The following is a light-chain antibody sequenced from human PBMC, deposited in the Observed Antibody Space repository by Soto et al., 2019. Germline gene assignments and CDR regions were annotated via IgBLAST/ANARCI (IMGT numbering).Light chain of an antibody. CDR3: QSYGSSNSWV. CDR2: EDN. Sequence: NFMLTQPHSVSESPGKTVTISCTRSSGSIASNYVQWYQQRPGSSPTTVIYEDNQRPSGVPDRFSGSIDSSSNSASLTISGLKTEDEADYYCQSYGSSNSWVFGGGTTLTVL. V-gene: IGLV6-57*01. CDR1: SGSIASNY. J-gene: IGLJ3*02.